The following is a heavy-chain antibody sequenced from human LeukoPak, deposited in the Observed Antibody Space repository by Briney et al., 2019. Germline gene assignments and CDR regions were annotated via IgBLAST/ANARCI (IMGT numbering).Heavy chain of an antibody. V-gene: IGHV3-7*01. J-gene: IGHJ4*02. Sequence: GGSLRLSCAASGFTFSNYWMTWVRRAPGKGLEWVAHINQDGSKEYYMDSVKARLTISRDNAKNSLSLQMNSLRAEDTAVYYCVRDGGVSGYDLLDYWGQGTLVTVSS. CDR1: GFTFSNYW. CDR2: INQDGSKE. D-gene: IGHD5-12*01. CDR3: VRDGGVSGYDLLDY.